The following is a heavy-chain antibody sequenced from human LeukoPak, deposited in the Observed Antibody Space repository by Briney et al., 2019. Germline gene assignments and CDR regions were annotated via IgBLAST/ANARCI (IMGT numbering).Heavy chain of an antibody. J-gene: IGHJ4*02. D-gene: IGHD2/OR15-2a*01. Sequence: SETLSLTCAVYGGSFSGYYWSWIRQPPGKGLEWIGEINHSGSTNYNPSLKSRVTISVDTSKNQFSLKLSSVTAPDTAVYYCARHVRLFHFDYWGQGTLVTVSS. CDR1: GGSFSGYY. V-gene: IGHV4-34*01. CDR2: INHSGST. CDR3: ARHVRLFHFDY.